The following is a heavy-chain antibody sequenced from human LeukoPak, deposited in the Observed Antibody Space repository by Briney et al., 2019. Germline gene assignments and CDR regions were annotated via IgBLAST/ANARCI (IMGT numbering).Heavy chain of an antibody. D-gene: IGHD1-14*01. J-gene: IGHJ4*02. V-gene: IGHV3-30*02. Sequence: GGSLRLSCAASGFTFSTYGIHWVRQAPGKGLEWLAFIRYDGSNKYYADSVKGRFTISRDNSKNTLYLQMNSLRAEDTAVYYCVRESKPPAPFVVYDYWGQGILVTVSS. CDR1: GFTFSTYG. CDR3: VRESKPPAPFVVYDY. CDR2: IRYDGSNK.